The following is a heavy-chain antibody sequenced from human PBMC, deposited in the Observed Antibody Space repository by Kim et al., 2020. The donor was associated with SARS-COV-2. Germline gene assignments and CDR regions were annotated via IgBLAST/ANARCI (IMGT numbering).Heavy chain of an antibody. Sequence: SETLSLTCTVSGGSISSSSYYWGWIRQPPGKGLEWIGSIYYSGSTYYNPSLKSRVTISVDTSKNQFSLKLSSVTAADTAVYYCARLELLLWFGELSGRGSNWFDPWGQGTLVTVSS. CDR2: IYYSGST. V-gene: IGHV4-39*01. CDR3: ARLELLLWFGELSGRGSNWFDP. CDR1: GGSISSSSYY. J-gene: IGHJ5*02. D-gene: IGHD3-10*01.